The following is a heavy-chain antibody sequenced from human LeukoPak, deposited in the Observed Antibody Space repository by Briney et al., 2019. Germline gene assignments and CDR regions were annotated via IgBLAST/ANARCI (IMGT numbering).Heavy chain of an antibody. Sequence: GASVNVSYGPSGYTFTPFPINWVRQAPGQGLEWMGWINTTTGNPTYAQGLTGQFVFSLDTSVSTAYLQITSLKTEDIGVYYCARGHDTTGYFAYWGQGSLVTVSS. CDR3: ARGHDTTGYFAY. CDR2: INTTTGNP. D-gene: IGHD3-9*01. J-gene: IGHJ4*02. V-gene: IGHV7-4-1*02. CDR1: GYTFTPFP.